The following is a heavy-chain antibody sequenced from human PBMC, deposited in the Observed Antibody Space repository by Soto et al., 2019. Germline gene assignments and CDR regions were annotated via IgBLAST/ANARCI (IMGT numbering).Heavy chain of an antibody. Sequence: PGGSLRLSCAAAGFTFSDYAMNWVRQAPGKGLEWVSAISGSGANTYYADSVKGRFTISRDNSKNMLYLQMNSLRDEDTAVYYCANGRFLEWLLPDNWFDLWGQGTLVTVSS. V-gene: IGHV3-23*01. CDR3: ANGRFLEWLLPDNWFDL. D-gene: IGHD3-3*01. J-gene: IGHJ5*02. CDR2: ISGSGANT. CDR1: GFTFSDYA.